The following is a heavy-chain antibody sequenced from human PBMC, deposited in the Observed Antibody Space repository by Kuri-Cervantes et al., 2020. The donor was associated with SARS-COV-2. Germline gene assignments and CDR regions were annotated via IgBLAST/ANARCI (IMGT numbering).Heavy chain of an antibody. CDR3: ARVGVYCSSTSCYPNWFDP. J-gene: IGHJ5*02. Sequence: SETLSLTCTVSGGSISSGYYWGWIRQPPEKGLEWIGSIYHSGSTYYNPSLKSRVTISVDTSKNQFSLKLSSVTAADTAVYYCARVGVYCSSTSCYPNWFDPWGQGTLVTVSS. D-gene: IGHD2-2*01. CDR1: GGSISSGYY. V-gene: IGHV4-38-2*02. CDR2: IYHSGST.